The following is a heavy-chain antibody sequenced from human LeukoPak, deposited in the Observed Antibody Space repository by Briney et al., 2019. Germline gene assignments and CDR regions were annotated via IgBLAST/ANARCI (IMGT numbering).Heavy chain of an antibody. CDR2: ISGSGSDGST. Sequence: GGTLRLSCAASGFTFSSYGMSWVRQAPGKGLEWVSGISGSGSDGSTYYADSVKGRFTISRDNSKNTLYLQMNSLRAEDTAVYYCAKYSHDSSGSYDYWGQGTLVTVSS. D-gene: IGHD3-22*01. V-gene: IGHV3-23*01. CDR3: AKYSHDSSGSYDY. J-gene: IGHJ4*02. CDR1: GFTFSSYG.